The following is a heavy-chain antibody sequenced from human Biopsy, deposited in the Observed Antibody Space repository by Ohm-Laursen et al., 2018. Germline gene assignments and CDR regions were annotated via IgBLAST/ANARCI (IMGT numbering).Heavy chain of an antibody. CDR3: ARDPIVGSKADGMDV. D-gene: IGHD1-26*01. CDR2: IWYDGSSE. V-gene: IGHV3-33*01. Sequence: LSLTCAASGFTFSVYAMHWVRQAPGKGLEWVAIIWYDGSSEYYADSVKGRFTISRDNSRNTVYLQMNSLRAEDTAIYYCARDPIVGSKADGMDVWGQGTTVTVSS. J-gene: IGHJ6*02. CDR1: GFTFSVYA.